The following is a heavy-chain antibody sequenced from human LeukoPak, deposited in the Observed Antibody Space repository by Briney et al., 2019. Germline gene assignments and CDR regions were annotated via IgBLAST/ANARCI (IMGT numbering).Heavy chain of an antibody. V-gene: IGHV4-4*03. CDR1: GGSISGTNW. D-gene: IGHD1-26*01. J-gene: IGHJ4*02. Sequence: PGTLSLTCGVSGGSISGTNWWSWVRQPPGQGLEWIGEISLAGQTNYNPSLNGRVTMSLDKSSNQLSLHLTSVTAADTATYYCSRESGPFCPFGYWGQGTLVIVSS. CDR3: SRESGPFCPFGY. CDR2: ISLAGQT.